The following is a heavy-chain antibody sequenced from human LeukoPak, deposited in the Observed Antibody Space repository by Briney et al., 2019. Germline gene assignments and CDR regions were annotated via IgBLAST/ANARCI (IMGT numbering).Heavy chain of an antibody. J-gene: IGHJ3*02. D-gene: IGHD1-14*01. V-gene: IGHV1-18*01. Sequence: ASVKVSCKASGYTFTSYDINWVRQAPGQGLEWMGWISAYNGNTNYAQKLQGRVTMTTDTSTSTAYMELRSLRSDDTAVYYCARDGSPGVAFDIWGQGTMVTVSS. CDR1: GYTFTSYD. CDR3: ARDGSPGVAFDI. CDR2: ISAYNGNT.